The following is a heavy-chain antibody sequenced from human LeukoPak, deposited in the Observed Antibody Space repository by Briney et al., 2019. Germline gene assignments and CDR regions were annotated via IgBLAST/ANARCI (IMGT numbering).Heavy chain of an antibody. CDR2: IYYSGST. D-gene: IGHD3-10*01. CDR1: GGSISSYY. CDR3: ARGVSLLWFGDVRWFDP. V-gene: IGHV4-59*01. J-gene: IGHJ5*02. Sequence: SETLSLTCTVSGGSISSYYWSWLRQPPGKGLEWIGYIYYSGSTNYNPSLKSRVTISVDTSKNQFSLKLSSVTAADTAVYYCARGVSLLWFGDVRWFDPWGQGTLVTVSS.